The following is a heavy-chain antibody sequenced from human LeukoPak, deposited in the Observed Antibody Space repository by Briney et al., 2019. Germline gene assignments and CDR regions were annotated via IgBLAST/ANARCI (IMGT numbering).Heavy chain of an antibody. V-gene: IGHV3-64*01. CDR2: ISSNGGST. D-gene: IGHD3-22*01. J-gene: IGHJ4*02. CDR1: GFTFSSYA. Sequence: GGSLRLSCAASGFTFSSYAMHWVRQAPGKGLEYVSAISSNGGSTYYANSVKGRFTISRDNSKNTLHLQMGSLRAEDMAVYYCERVSSGYFEYWGQGTLVTVSS. CDR3: ERVSSGYFEY.